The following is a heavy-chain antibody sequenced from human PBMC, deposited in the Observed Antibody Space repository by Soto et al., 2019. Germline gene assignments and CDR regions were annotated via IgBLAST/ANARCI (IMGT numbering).Heavy chain of an antibody. CDR1: GGSISNYY. J-gene: IGHJ3*02. V-gene: IGHV4-59*08. CDR2: IYDSGST. D-gene: IGHD3-22*01. Sequence: PSETLSLTCTVSGGSISNYYWSWVRQPPGKGLEWIGYIYDSGSTNYNPSLKSRVTISVDTSKNQFSLKLSSVTAADTAVYYCATKNAYYYDSSGYPNLKPWDDAFDIWGQGTMVTVSS. CDR3: ATKNAYYYDSSGYPNLKPWDDAFDI.